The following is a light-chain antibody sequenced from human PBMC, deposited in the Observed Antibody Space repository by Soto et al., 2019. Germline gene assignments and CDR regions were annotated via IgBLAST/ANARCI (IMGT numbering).Light chain of an antibody. Sequence: DTQMTQSPSSLAASVGDRLTITCRASQNVRSYVNWYQQRPGKAPNLLIYETSTLESGVPSRFSGDGYGTDFTLSISSLQHEDFAIYYCQQTFSTPRTFGQGTKVEI. V-gene: IGKV1-39*01. J-gene: IGKJ1*01. CDR1: QNVRSY. CDR2: ETS. CDR3: QQTFSTPRT.